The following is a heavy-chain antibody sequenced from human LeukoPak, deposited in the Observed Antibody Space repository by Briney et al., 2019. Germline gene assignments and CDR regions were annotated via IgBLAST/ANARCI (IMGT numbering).Heavy chain of an antibody. Sequence: GASVKVSCKASGGTFSSYAISWVRQAPGQGLEWMGWINPNSGGTNYAQKFQGRVTMTRDTSISTAYMELSRLRSDDTAVYYCARDRRSSSSPLIHWGQGTLVTVSS. V-gene: IGHV1-2*02. CDR2: INPNSGGT. D-gene: IGHD6-6*01. CDR3: ARDRRSSSSPLIH. CDR1: GGTFSSYA. J-gene: IGHJ1*01.